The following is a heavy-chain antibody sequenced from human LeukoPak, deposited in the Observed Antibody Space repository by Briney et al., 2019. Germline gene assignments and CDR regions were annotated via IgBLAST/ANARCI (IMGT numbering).Heavy chain of an antibody. CDR2: ISTSSSYI. V-gene: IGHV3-21*01. J-gene: IGHJ4*02. CDR3: AREGYSPY. D-gene: IGHD6-13*01. CDR1: GFTFSSYS. Sequence: GGSLRLSCAASGFTFSSYSMNWVRQAPGKGLEWVSSISTSSSYIHYADSVKGRFTISRDNAKNSLDLQMNSLRAEDAAVYYCAREGYSPYWGQGTLVTVSS.